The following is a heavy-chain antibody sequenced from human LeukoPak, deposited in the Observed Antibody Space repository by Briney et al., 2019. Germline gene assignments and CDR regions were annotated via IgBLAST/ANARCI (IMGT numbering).Heavy chain of an antibody. CDR1: GGSISSSSYY. D-gene: IGHD5-12*01. CDR3: ARVQVATITPYNYFDY. J-gene: IGHJ4*02. CDR2: IYYSGST. Sequence: SETLSLTCTVSGGSISSSSYYWGWIRQPPGKGLEWIGSIYYSGSTYYNPFLKSRVTISVDTSKNQFSLKLSSVTAADTAVYYCARVQVATITPYNYFDYWGQGTLVTVSS. V-gene: IGHV4-39*07.